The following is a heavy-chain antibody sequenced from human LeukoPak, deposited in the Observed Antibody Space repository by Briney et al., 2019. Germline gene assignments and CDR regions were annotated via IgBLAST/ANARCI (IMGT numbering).Heavy chain of an antibody. CDR3: ARAAWRGTNSRDAFDI. J-gene: IGHJ3*02. CDR2: ISYSGTT. Sequence: PSEILSLTCTVPGGSISSGGDYWSWIRQHPGKGLEWIGYISYSGTTYYNPSLKSRITISLDTSKNQFSLGLSSVTAADTAVYYCARAAWRGTNSRDAFDIWGLGTVVTVSS. D-gene: IGHD4/OR15-4a*01. CDR1: GGSISSGGDY. V-gene: IGHV4-31*03.